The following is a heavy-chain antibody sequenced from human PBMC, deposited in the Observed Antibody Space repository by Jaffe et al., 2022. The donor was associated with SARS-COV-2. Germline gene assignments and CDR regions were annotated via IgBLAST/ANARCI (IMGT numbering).Heavy chain of an antibody. CDR3: AKSRFGDRYNFDY. D-gene: IGHD3-10*02. V-gene: IGHV3-23*01. CDR2: ISGSGGST. CDR1: GLTSSNYA. Sequence: EVQLLESGGGLVQPGGSLRLSCAPSGLTSSNYAMSWVRQAPGKGLEWVSAISGSGGSTNYADSAKGRFTISRDNSKNTLYLQMNSLRAEDTAVYYCAKSRFGDRYNFDYWGQGTLVTVSS. J-gene: IGHJ4*02.